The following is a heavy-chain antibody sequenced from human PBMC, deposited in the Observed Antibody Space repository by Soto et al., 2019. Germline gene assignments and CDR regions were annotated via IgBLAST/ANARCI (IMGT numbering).Heavy chain of an antibody. CDR1: GGTFSSYA. J-gene: IGHJ4*02. CDR2: IIPIFGTA. V-gene: IGHV1-69*13. Sequence: VNVSCKASGGTFSSYAIDWVRQAPGQGLEWMGGIIPIFGTAKYAQKLQGRITITADESTSTAYMELKSLRSEDTAVYYCARGVHYDSSGFYYFYWVQGTLVTVSS. CDR3: ARGVHYDSSGFYYFY. D-gene: IGHD3-22*01.